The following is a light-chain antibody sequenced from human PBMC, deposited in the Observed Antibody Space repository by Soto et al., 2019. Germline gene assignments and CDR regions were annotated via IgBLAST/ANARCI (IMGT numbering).Light chain of an antibody. CDR1: QSVSSN. CDR3: QQYNNWLPHT. J-gene: IGKJ4*01. V-gene: IGKV3-15*01. Sequence: EIVMTQSPATLSVSPGERATLSCRASQSVSSNLAWYQQKPGQAPRLLIYGASTRATGIPARFSGSGSGTEFSLTISSLQSEDFAVYYCQQYNNWLPHTFGGGTRWIS. CDR2: GAS.